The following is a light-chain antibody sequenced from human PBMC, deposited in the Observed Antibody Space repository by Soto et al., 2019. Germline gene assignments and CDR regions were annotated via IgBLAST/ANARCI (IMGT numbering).Light chain of an antibody. J-gene: IGLJ2*01. CDR3: AAWDDSLNGPA. Sequence: QSVLTQPPSASGTPGQRVTVSCSGTYSNIGINDVHWYRQLSGTAPQILIYDTSQRATGVPDRFSGSRSGTSASLVISGLKTEDEADYHCAAWDDSLNGPAFGGGTKVTVL. CDR2: DTS. V-gene: IGLV1-44*01. CDR1: YSNIGIND.